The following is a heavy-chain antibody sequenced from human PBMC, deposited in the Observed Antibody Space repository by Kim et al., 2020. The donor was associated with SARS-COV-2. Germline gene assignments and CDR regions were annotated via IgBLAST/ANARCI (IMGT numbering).Heavy chain of an antibody. J-gene: IGHJ6*02. D-gene: IGHD2-2*01. CDR1: GFTFSSYA. CDR2: ISGSGGST. Sequence: GGSLRLSCAASGFTFSSYAMSWVRQAPGKGLEWVSAISGSGGSTYYADSVKGRFTISRDNSKNTLYLQMNSLRAEDTAVYYCATIEDCSSTSCYLFSRVYYYGMDVWGQGTTVTVSS. V-gene: IGHV3-23*01. CDR3: ATIEDCSSTSCYLFSRVYYYGMDV.